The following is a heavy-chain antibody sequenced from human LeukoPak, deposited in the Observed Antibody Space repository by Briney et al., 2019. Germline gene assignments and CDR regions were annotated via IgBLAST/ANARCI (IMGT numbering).Heavy chain of an antibody. J-gene: IGHJ4*02. D-gene: IGHD1-26*01. CDR1: GYTLTELS. CDR3: ASGIPTPPDY. CDR2: INPNNGGT. V-gene: IGHV1-2*02. Sequence: RASVKVSCKVSGYTLTELSMHWVRQAPGQGLEWMGWINPNNGGTNYAQKFQDRLTMTRDTSISTAYMELSSLRSDDTAVYYCASGIPTPPDYWGQGTLVTVSS.